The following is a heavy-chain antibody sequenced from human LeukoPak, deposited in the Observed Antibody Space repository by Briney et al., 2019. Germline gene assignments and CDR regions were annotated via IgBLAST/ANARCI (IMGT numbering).Heavy chain of an antibody. V-gene: IGHV3-23*01. CDR3: AKIPSIYYGMDV. CDR2: ISGSGGST. Sequence: GGSLRLSCAASGFTFSSYAMSWVRQAPGKGLEWVSAISGSGGSTYCADSVKGRFTISRDNSKNTLYLQMNSLRAEDTAVYYCAKIPSIYYGMDVWAKGPRSPSP. CDR1: GFTFSSYA. J-gene: IGHJ6*02.